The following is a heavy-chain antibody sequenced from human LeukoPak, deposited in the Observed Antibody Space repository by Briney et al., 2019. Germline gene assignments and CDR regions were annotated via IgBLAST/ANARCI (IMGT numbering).Heavy chain of an antibody. V-gene: IGHV3-30*04. Sequence: GRSLRLSCAASGFTFSSYAMHWVRQAPGKGLEWVAVISYDGSNRYYADSVKGRFTISRDNSKNTLYLQMNSLRAEDTAMYYCARDTRRGYGGNSGLDPWGQGTLVTVSS. D-gene: IGHD4-23*01. J-gene: IGHJ5*02. CDR1: GFTFSSYA. CDR2: ISYDGSNR. CDR3: ARDTRRGYGGNSGLDP.